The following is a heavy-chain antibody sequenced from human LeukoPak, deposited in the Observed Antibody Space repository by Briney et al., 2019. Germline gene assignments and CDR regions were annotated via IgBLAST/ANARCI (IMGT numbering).Heavy chain of an antibody. CDR2: INHSGST. CDR3: ATLTGDWFDP. D-gene: IGHD4/OR15-4a*01. CDR1: GGSFSGYY. J-gene: IGHJ5*02. Sequence: SETLSLTCAVYGGSFSGYYWSWIRQPPGKGLEWIGEINHSGSTNYNPSLKSRVTISVDTSKNQFSLKLGSVTAADTAVYYCATLTGDWFDPWGQGTLVTVSS. V-gene: IGHV4-34*01.